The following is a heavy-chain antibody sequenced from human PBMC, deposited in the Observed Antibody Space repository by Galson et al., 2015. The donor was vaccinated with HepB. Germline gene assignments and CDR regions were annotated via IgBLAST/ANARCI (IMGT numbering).Heavy chain of an antibody. CDR1: GFTFSSYS. V-gene: IGHV3-48*01. Sequence: SLRLSCAASGFTFSSYSMNWVRQAPGKGLEWVSYISSSGSTIYYADSVKGRFTISRDNAKNSLYLQVNSLTVEDTAVYYCTRSPLYTSGWHGAFDFWGQGTMVTVSS. J-gene: IGHJ3*01. D-gene: IGHD6-19*01. CDR3: TRSPLYTSGWHGAFDF. CDR2: ISSSGSTI.